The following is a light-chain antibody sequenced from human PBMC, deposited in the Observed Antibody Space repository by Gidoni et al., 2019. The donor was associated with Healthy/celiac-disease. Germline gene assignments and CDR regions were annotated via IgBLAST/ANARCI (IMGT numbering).Light chain of an antibody. CDR1: QSVSSSY. J-gene: IGKJ3*01. V-gene: IGKV3-20*01. CDR3: QQCGSSPT. Sequence: LTQSPGTLSLSPGERATLSCRASQSVSSSYLAWYQQKPGQAPRLLIYGASSRATGIPDRFSGSGSGTDFTLTISRLEPEDFAVYYCQQCGSSPTFGPGTKVDIK. CDR2: GAS.